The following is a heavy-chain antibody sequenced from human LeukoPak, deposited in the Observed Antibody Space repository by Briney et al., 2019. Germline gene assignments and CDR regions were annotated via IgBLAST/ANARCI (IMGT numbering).Heavy chain of an antibody. CDR3: ARGPDTILYAFDI. Sequence: ASVKVSCKASGYTFTSYDINWVRQATGQGLEWMGWMNPNSGNTGYAQKFQGRVTITRNTSISTAYMELSSLRSEDTAVYYCARGPDTILYAFDIWGQGTMVTVPS. CDR2: MNPNSGNT. CDR1: GYTFTSYD. V-gene: IGHV1-8*03. D-gene: IGHD3-3*01. J-gene: IGHJ3*02.